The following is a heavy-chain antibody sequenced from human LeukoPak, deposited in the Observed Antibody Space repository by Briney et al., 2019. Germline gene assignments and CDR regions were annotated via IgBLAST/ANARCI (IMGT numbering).Heavy chain of an antibody. CDR1: GYTFTSYG. V-gene: IGHV1-18*01. CDR3: ARDTRLRFLEWLLSGDGGEYYFDY. J-gene: IGHJ4*02. D-gene: IGHD3-3*01. CDR2: ISAYNGNT. Sequence: ASVKVSCKASGYTFTSYGISWVRQAPGQGLEWMGWISAYNGNTNYAQKLQGRVTMTTDTSTSTAYMGLRSLRSDDTAVYYCARDTRLRFLEWLLSGDGGEYYFDYWGQGTLVTVSS.